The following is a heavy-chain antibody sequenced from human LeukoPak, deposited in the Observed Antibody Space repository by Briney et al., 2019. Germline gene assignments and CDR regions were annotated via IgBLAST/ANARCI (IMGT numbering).Heavy chain of an antibody. CDR2: IDSDGSST. Sequence: GGSLRLSCVVSGFTFSSYWMHWVRQAPGKGLEWVSRIDSDGSSTIYADFVKGRFTISRDNAKNTLNLQMNSLRAEDTALYYCARSGAPTPDYWGQGTLVIVSS. J-gene: IGHJ4*02. CDR3: ARSGAPTPDY. V-gene: IGHV3-74*01. CDR1: GFTFSSYW. D-gene: IGHD2-15*01.